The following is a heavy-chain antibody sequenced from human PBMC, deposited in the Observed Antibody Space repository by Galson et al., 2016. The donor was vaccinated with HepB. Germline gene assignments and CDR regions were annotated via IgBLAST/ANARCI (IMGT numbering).Heavy chain of an antibody. J-gene: IGHJ4*02. CDR1: GFPFSRYD. D-gene: IGHD5-12*01. V-gene: IGHV3-13*05. Sequence: PLRLSCAGSGFPFSRYDMHLVRQPPGKGLEWVSGIGSAGDPFYAGSVRGRFTTSRETANNSLYLQRTSLSAGDTAVYYCARASWGGGYGPFHDYWGQGTRVTVSS. CDR2: IGSAGDP. CDR3: ARASWGGGYGPFHDY.